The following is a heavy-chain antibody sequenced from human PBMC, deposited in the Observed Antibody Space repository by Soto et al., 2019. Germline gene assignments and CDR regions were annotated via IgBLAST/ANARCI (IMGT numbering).Heavy chain of an antibody. Sequence: QITLKESGHPRVRPTQTLTLICTFSGFSLSTSGVCVGWIRQPPGKALEWLALTYWDDDKRYSPSLESRLTITKDTSKKQVVLTMSNMDPVDTATYYCVQTRGSGGRSYPDWGQGTLVTVSS. CDR3: VQTRGSGGRSYPD. D-gene: IGHD2-15*01. V-gene: IGHV2-5*02. CDR2: TYWDDDK. J-gene: IGHJ4*02. CDR1: GFSLSTSGVC.